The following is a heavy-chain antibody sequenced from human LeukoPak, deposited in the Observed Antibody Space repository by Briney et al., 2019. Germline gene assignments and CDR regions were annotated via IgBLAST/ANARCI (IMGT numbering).Heavy chain of an antibody. J-gene: IGHJ4*02. Sequence: GASVKVSCKASGYTFTGYYMHWVRQAPGQGLEWMGWINPNSGGTNYAQKFQGRLTMTRDTSISTAYMELSRLRSDDTAVYYCARTDIVVVPAAIPYYFDYWGQGTLVTVSS. D-gene: IGHD2-2*01. CDR1: GYTFTGYY. CDR2: INPNSGGT. CDR3: ARTDIVVVPAAIPYYFDY. V-gene: IGHV1-2*02.